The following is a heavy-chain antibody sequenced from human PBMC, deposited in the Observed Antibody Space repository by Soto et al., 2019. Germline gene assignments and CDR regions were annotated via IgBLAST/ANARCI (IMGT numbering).Heavy chain of an antibody. V-gene: IGHV1-46*01. CDR1: GYTFTSYY. CDR2: INPSGGST. CDR3: ARISSGIAAAGLRYFDY. J-gene: IGHJ4*02. D-gene: IGHD6-13*01. Sequence: RASVKVSCKASGYTFTSYYMHWVRQAPGQGLEWMGIINPSGGSTSYAQKFQGRVTITRDTSTSTVYMELSSLRSEDTAVYYCARISSGIAAAGLRYFDYWGQGTLVTVSS.